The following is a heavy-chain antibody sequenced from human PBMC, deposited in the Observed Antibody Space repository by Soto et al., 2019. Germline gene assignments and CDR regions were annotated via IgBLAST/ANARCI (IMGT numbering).Heavy chain of an antibody. Sequence: SETLSLTCTVSGGSISSYYWSWIRQPPGKGLEWIGYIYYSGSTNYNPSLKSRVTTSVDTSKNQFSLKLSSVTAADTAVYYCARALGVGATTSYYYGMDVWGQGTTVTVSS. CDR2: IYYSGST. CDR1: GGSISSYY. J-gene: IGHJ6*02. CDR3: ARALGVGATTSYYYGMDV. D-gene: IGHD1-26*01. V-gene: IGHV4-59*01.